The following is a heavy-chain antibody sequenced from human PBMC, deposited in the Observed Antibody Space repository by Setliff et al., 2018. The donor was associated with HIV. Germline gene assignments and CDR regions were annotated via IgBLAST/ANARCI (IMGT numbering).Heavy chain of an antibody. Sequence: TSETLSLTCAVYGGPLSGHYWSWIRQPPGQGLEWIGETSHSGKTNYNPSLKSRVTMSIDTSQNQFSLKLTSVTATDTAVYYCARHRYSSSINWFDPWGQGTLVTVSS. J-gene: IGHJ5*02. V-gene: IGHV4-34*01. CDR1: GGPLSGHY. D-gene: IGHD6-13*01. CDR3: ARHRYSSSINWFDP. CDR2: TSHSGKT.